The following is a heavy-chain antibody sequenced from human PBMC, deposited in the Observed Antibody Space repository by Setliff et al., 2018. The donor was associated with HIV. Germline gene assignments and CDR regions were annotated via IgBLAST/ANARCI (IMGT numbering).Heavy chain of an antibody. CDR1: GFTFKAHC. J-gene: IGHJ6*03. CDR3: ARGRLLWSGSYYYYYMDV. CDR2: SRNRADSYTT. V-gene: IGHV3-72*01. D-gene: IGHD3-10*01. Sequence: PGGSLRLSCAASGFTFKAHCMDWVRQAPGKGLEWVARSRNRADSYTTEYAASVKGRFTIPRDDSKNSLYLQMNSLKTEDTAVYYCARGRLLWSGSYYYYYMDVWGKGTTVTVSS.